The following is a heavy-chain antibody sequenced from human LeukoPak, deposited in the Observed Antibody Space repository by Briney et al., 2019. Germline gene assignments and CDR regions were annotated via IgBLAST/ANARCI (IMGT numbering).Heavy chain of an antibody. CDR2: IIPIFGTA. CDR3: ATTGYSSGWPPRD. CDR1: GGTFSSYA. Sequence: SVKVSCKASGGTFSSYAISWVRQAPGQGLEWMGRIIPIFGTANYAQKFQGRVTITTDESTSTAYMELSSLRFEDTAVYYCATTGYSSGWPPRDWGQGTLVTVSS. J-gene: IGHJ4*02. V-gene: IGHV1-69*05. D-gene: IGHD6-19*01.